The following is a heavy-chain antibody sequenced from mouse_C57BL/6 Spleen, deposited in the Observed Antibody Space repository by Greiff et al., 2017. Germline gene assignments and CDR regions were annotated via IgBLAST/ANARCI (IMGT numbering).Heavy chain of an antibody. Sequence: EVMLVESGGGLVKPGGSLKLSCAASGFTFSSYAMSWVRQTPEKRLEWVATISDGGSYTYYPDNVKGRFTISRDNAKNNLYLQMSHLKSEDTAMYYCAREGPYSNYGDYWGQGTTLTVSS. J-gene: IGHJ2*01. CDR3: AREGPYSNYGDY. CDR2: ISDGGSYT. V-gene: IGHV5-4*01. D-gene: IGHD2-5*01. CDR1: GFTFSSYA.